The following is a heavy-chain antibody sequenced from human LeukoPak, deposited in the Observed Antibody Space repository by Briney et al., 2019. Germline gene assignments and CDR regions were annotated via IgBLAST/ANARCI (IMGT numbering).Heavy chain of an antibody. CDR2: ISGSGGST. D-gene: IGHD6-19*01. J-gene: IGHJ4*02. CDR3: AKGSGWYV. CDR1: GFTFSSSS. V-gene: IGHV3-23*01. Sequence: GGSLRLSCAASGFTFSSSSMSWVRQAPGKGLEWVSVISGSGGSTDYADSVKGRFAISRDNSKNTLYLQMNSLRAEDTAVYYCAKGSGWYVWGQGTLVTVSS.